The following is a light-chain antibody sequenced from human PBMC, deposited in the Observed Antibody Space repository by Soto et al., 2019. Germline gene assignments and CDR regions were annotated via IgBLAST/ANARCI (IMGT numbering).Light chain of an antibody. CDR3: QQYYSYPIT. CDR2: AAS. Sequence: DIQMTQPPSSVSASVGDRITITCRASQSISSWLAWYQQKPGKAPKLLIYAASTLQSGVPSRFSGSGSGTDFTLTISCLQSEDFATYYCQQYYSYPITFGQGTRLETK. CDR1: QSISSW. J-gene: IGKJ5*01. V-gene: IGKV1-12*01.